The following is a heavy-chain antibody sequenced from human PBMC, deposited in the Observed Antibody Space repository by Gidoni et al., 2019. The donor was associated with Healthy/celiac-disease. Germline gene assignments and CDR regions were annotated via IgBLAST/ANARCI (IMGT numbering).Heavy chain of an antibody. Sequence: QVQLQEAGPGLVKPCQTLPLTCTVSGGPTSSGGYYWRWFRQHPGKGLAWVGYIDYSGSTYYHPSLKNRVTISVNTSKNQFSLKLSTVTAADTAVYYCARAPHGYSNYVDAFDIWGQGTMVTVSS. V-gene: IGHV4-31*03. CDR3: ARAPHGYSNYVDAFDI. J-gene: IGHJ3*02. D-gene: IGHD4-4*01. CDR1: GGPTSSGGYY. CDR2: IDYSGST.